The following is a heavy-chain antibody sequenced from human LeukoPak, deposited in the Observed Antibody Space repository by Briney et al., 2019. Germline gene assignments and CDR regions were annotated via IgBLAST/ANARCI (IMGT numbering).Heavy chain of an antibody. CDR3: ASELREYCSSTSCHGGDGMDV. CDR2: INPSGGST. D-gene: IGHD2-2*01. Sequence: ATVKVSCKASGYTFTSYGISWVRQAPGQGLEWMGIINPSGGSTSYAQKFQGRVTMTRDTSTSTVYMELSSLRSEDTAVYYCASELREYCSSTSCHGGDGMDVWGQGTTVTVSS. V-gene: IGHV1-46*01. CDR1: GYTFTSYG. J-gene: IGHJ6*02.